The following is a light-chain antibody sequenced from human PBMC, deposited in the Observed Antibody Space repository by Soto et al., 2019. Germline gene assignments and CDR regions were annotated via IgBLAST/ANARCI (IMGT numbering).Light chain of an antibody. V-gene: IGKV1-39*01. CDR1: QGIRND. Sequence: EIQMTQSPSSLSASVGDRVTITCRASQGIRNDLGWYQQKPGKAPKRLIYAASSLQSGVPSRFSGSGSGTDFTLTISSLQPEDFATYYCQQSYSTLTWTFGQGTKVDIK. CDR3: QQSYSTLTWT. J-gene: IGKJ1*01. CDR2: AAS.